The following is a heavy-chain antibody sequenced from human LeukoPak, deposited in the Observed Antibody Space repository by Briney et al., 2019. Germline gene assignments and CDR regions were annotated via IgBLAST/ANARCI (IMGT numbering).Heavy chain of an antibody. D-gene: IGHD2-2*02. CDR3: ARKSGYCSSTSCYTGQNWFDP. CDR2: IYYSGST. J-gene: IGHJ5*02. Sequence: SETLSLTCTVSGGSISSHYWSWIRQPPGKGLEWIGYIYYSGSTNYNPSFKSRVTISVDTSKNQFSLKLSSVTAADTAVYHCARKSGYCSSTSCYTGQNWFDPWGQGTLVTVSS. V-gene: IGHV4-59*11. CDR1: GGSISSHY.